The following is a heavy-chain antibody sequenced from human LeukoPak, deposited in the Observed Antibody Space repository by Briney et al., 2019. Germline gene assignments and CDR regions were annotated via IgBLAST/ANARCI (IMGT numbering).Heavy chain of an antibody. V-gene: IGHV4-59*01. J-gene: IGHJ4*02. CDR1: GGSISSYY. CDR2: IYYSGST. D-gene: IGHD3-22*01. CDR3: ARGAQLLPYHFDY. Sequence: SETLSLTCTVSGGSISSYYWSWIRQPPGKGLEWIGYIYYSGSTNYNPSLKSRVTISVDTSKNQFSLKLSSVTAADTAVYYCARGAQLLPYHFDYWGQGTLVTVSS.